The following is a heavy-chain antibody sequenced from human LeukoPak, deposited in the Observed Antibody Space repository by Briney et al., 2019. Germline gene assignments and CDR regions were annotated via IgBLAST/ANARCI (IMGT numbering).Heavy chain of an antibody. CDR1: GGSISSYY. D-gene: IGHD2/OR15-2a*01. V-gene: IGHV4-59*08. Sequence: SETLSLTCTVSGGSISSYYWSWIRQPPGKGLEWIGYIYYSGSTNYNPSLKSRVTISVNTSKNQFSLKLSSVTAADTAVYYCARQDAMTTSFDYWGQGTLVTVSS. J-gene: IGHJ4*02. CDR2: IYYSGST. CDR3: ARQDAMTTSFDY.